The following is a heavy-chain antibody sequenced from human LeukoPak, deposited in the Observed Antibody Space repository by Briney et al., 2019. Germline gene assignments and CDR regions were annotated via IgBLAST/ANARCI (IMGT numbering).Heavy chain of an antibody. J-gene: IGHJ6*02. CDR2: IRSKVFGGTT. V-gene: IGHV3-49*04. CDR3: TRDLVAVTGDTFYYYAMDV. D-gene: IGHD6-19*01. Sequence: GGSLRLSCTASGFTFGDFALSWVRQAPGKGLEWVGFIRSKVFGGTTDYAASAKGRFTISRDDSKSIAYLQMNTLETEDTGVYYCTRDLVAVTGDTFYYYAMDVWGQGTTVTVSS. CDR1: GFTFGDFA.